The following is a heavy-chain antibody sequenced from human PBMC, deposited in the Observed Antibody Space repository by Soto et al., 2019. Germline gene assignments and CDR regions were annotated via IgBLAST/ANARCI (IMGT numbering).Heavy chain of an antibody. Sequence: EVHLVESGGRLVQPGGSLRLSCAASGFRFSDYSMNWVRQAPGRGLEWVSYISSSSFTIHYADSVEGRFAISRDNAKNSLYLQMNSLRAEDTAVYYCARDYNDFWRCHFDYWGQGALVTVSS. CDR2: ISSSSFTI. CDR3: ARDYNDFWRCHFDY. J-gene: IGHJ4*02. D-gene: IGHD3-3*01. V-gene: IGHV3-48*01. CDR1: GFRFSDYS.